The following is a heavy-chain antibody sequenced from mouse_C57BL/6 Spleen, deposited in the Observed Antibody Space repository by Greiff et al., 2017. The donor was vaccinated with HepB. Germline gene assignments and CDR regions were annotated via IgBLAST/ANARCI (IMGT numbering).Heavy chain of an antibody. CDR1: GYAFSSSW. V-gene: IGHV1-82*01. CDR2: IYPGDGDT. Sequence: QVQLKESGPELVKPGASVKISCKASGYAFSSSWMNWVKQRPGKGLEWIGRIYPGDGDTNYNGKFKGTATLTADKSSSTAYMQLSSLTSEDSAVYFCARGDWTLFDYWGQGTTLTVSS. D-gene: IGHD3-3*01. J-gene: IGHJ2*01. CDR3: ARGDWTLFDY.